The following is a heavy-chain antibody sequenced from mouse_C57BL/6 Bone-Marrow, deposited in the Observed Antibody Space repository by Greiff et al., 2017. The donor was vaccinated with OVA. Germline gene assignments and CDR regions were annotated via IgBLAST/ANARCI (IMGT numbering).Heavy chain of an antibody. V-gene: IGHV1-64*01. CDR1: GYTFTSYW. Sequence: VKLQQSGAELVKPGASVKLSCKASGYTFTSYWMHWVKQRPGQGLEWIGMIHPNSGSTNYNEKFKSKATLTVDKSSSTAYMQLSSLTSEDSAVYYCAAYYYGSSYWYFDVWGTGTTVTVSS. D-gene: IGHD1-1*01. CDR2: IHPNSGST. CDR3: AAYYYGSSYWYFDV. J-gene: IGHJ1*03.